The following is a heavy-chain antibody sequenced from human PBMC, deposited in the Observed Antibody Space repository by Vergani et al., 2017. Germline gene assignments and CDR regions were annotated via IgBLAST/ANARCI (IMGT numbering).Heavy chain of an antibody. V-gene: IGHV3-23*01. CDR1: GFTFSSSA. J-gene: IGHJ4*02. CDR3: AKWQAWFGTPGGGY. CDR2: ISGSGGST. D-gene: IGHD3-10*01. Sequence: EVQLLESGGGLVQPGGSLRLSCAASGFTFSSSAMSWVRQAPGKGLEWVSAISGSGGSTYYADSVKGRFTISRDNSKNTLYLQMNSLRAEDTAVYYCAKWQAWFGTPGGGYWGQGTLVTVSS.